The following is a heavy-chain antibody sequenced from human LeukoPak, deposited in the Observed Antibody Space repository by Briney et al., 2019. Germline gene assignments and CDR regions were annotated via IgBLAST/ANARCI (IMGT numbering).Heavy chain of an antibody. CDR1: GFTLSSYE. Sequence: PGGSLRLSCIASGFTLSSYEMSWIRQAPGKGLEWVSSVDYSGGDTHYADSVMGRFTISRDNSKNTLYLQVNSLRAEDTAVYYCARQDLGEGYDYWGQGTLVTVSS. J-gene: IGHJ4*02. CDR2: VDYSGGDT. CDR3: ARQDLGEGYDY. V-gene: IGHV3-23*01. D-gene: IGHD3-16*01.